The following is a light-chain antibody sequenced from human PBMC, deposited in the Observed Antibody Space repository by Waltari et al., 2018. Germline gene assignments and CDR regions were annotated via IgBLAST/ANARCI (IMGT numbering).Light chain of an antibody. CDR1: ASNIGSNA. V-gene: IGLV1-44*01. Sequence: QSVMTQPPSASGTPGQRVTISCSGGASNIGSNAVIWYQHLPGAAPKLVILNNSQRPSGISDRFSGSTSGASASLAISGLQSDDEADYYCASWDGSLAAYVFGGGTKVTV. CDR3: ASWDGSLAAYV. CDR2: NNS. J-gene: IGLJ1*01.